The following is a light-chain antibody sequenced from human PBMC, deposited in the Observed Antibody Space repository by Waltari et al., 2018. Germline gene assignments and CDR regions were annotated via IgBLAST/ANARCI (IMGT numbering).Light chain of an antibody. Sequence: SALTQPASVSGSPGQSIPISCTGSSSDVGLYNFVSWYQQHPGKAPKLMIYEVSNRPSGVSNRFSGSKSGNAASLTISGLQAEDEADYYCTSYTSSDTLVFGTGTKVTVL. V-gene: IGLV2-14*01. J-gene: IGLJ1*01. CDR2: EVS. CDR1: SSDVGLYNF. CDR3: TSYTSSDTLV.